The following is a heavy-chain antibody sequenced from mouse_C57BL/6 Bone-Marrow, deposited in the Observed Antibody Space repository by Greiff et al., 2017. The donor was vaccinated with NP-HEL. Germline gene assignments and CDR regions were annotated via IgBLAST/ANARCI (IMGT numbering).Heavy chain of an antibody. CDR2: IDPSDSYT. V-gene: IGHV1-50*01. D-gene: IGHD1-1*01. CDR1: GYTFTSYW. J-gene: IGHJ4*01. Sequence: QVQLQQPGAELVKPGASVKLSCKASGYTFTSYWMQWVKQRPGQGLEWIGEIDPSDSYTNYNQKFKGKATLTVDTSSSTAYMQLSSLTSEDSAFYYCARGTVVATDAMDYWGQGTSVTVSS. CDR3: ARGTVVATDAMDY.